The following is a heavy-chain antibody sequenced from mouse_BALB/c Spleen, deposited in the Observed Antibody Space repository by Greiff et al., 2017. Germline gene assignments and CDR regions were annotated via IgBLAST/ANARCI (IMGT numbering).Heavy chain of an antibody. CDR1: GYTFTSYW. Sequence: QVQLQQPGADLVKPGASVKLSCKASGYTFTSYWMHWVKQRPGQGLEWIGEINPSNGRTNYNEKFKSKATLTVDKSSSTAYMQLSSLTSEDSAVYYCARSMGYYFDYWGQGTTLTVSS. V-gene: IGHV1S81*02. D-gene: IGHD2-3*01. J-gene: IGHJ2*01. CDR3: ARSMGYYFDY. CDR2: INPSNGRT.